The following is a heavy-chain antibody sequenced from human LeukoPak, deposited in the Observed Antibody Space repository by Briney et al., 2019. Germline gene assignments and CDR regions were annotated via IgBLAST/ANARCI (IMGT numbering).Heavy chain of an antibody. CDR2: MNPNSGNT. V-gene: IGHV1-8*01. CDR1: GYTFTSYD. CDR3: ARGRIAARGFDP. J-gene: IGHJ5*02. Sequence: ASVKVSCKASGYTFTSYDINWVRQATGQGLEWMGWMNPNSGNTGYAQKFQGRVTMTRNTSINTAYMELSSLRSEDTAVYYCARGRIAARGFDPWGQGTLVTVSS. D-gene: IGHD6-6*01.